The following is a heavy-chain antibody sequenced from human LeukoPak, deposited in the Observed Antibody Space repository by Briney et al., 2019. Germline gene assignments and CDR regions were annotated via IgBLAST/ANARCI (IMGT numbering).Heavy chain of an antibody. Sequence: PSETLSLTCAVYGGSFSGYYWSWIRQPPGKGLEWIGEINHSGSTNYNPSLKSRVTISVDTSKNQFSLKLSSVTAADTAVYYRARSHYYGGNSGVFGYWGQGTLVTVSS. CDR2: INHSGST. J-gene: IGHJ4*02. CDR3: ARSHYYGGNSGVFGY. CDR1: GGSFSGYY. D-gene: IGHD4-23*01. V-gene: IGHV4-34*01.